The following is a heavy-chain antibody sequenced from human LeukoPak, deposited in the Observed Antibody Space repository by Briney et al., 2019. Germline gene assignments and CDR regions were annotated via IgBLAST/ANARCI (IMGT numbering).Heavy chain of an antibody. CDR3: ARDALITYCSSTSCLNNWFDP. CDR2: ISYDGSNK. J-gene: IGHJ5*02. V-gene: IGHV3-30-3*01. CDR1: GFTFSSYA. Sequence: GRSLRLSCAASGFTFSSYAMHWVRQAPGKGLEWVAVISYDGSNKYYADSVKGRFTISRDNSKNTLYLQMNSLRAEDTAVYYCARDALITYCSSTSCLNNWFDPWGQGTLVTVSS. D-gene: IGHD2-2*01.